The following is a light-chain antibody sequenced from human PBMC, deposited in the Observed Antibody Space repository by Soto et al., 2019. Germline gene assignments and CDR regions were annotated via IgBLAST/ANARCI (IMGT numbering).Light chain of an antibody. CDR2: GNN. CDR3: QSYDSSLSGSYV. J-gene: IGLJ1*01. V-gene: IGLV1-40*01. CDR1: SSNIAAGYD. Sequence: QSVLTQPPSVSGAPGQRVTISCTGSSSNIAAGYDVHWYQRLPGTAPKVLIYGNNNRPSGVPDRFSGSKSGTSASLAITGLQAEDEADYYCQSYDSSLSGSYVFGTGTKLTVL.